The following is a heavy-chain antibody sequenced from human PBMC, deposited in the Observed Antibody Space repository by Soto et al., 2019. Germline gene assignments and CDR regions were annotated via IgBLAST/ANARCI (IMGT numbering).Heavy chain of an antibody. Sequence: EVQLVESGGGLVKPGGSLRLSCAASGFTFSSYSMNWVRQAPGKGLEWVSSISSSSSYIYYADSVKGRFTISRDNAKNSLYLQMNSLRAEDTAVYYCARDLRRATHDFLDYGMDVWGQGTTVTVSS. V-gene: IGHV3-21*01. D-gene: IGHD1-1*01. J-gene: IGHJ6*02. CDR2: ISSSSSYI. CDR1: GFTFSSYS. CDR3: ARDLRRATHDFLDYGMDV.